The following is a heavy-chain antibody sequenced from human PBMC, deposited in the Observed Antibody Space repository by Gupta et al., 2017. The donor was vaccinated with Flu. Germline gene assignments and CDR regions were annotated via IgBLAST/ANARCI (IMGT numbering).Heavy chain of an antibody. CDR1: GGSINPSTHY. J-gene: IGHJ3*02. CDR3: VAFCSSTSCPRNTFDM. V-gene: IGHV4-39*01. CDR2: VYYRGTT. D-gene: IGHD2-2*01. Sequence: QLQLQESGPGLVKPSETLSLTCSVPGGSINPSTHYWGYVRQPPGKGLEWIGTVYYRGTTYYTPSLNSRVTISLDMSKNQFSLRLSSVTAADTAVYYCVAFCSSTSCPRNTFDMWGHGTMVTVSS.